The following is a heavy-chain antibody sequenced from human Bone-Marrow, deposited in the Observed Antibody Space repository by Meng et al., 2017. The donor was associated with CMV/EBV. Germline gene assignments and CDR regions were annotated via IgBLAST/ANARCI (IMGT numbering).Heavy chain of an antibody. D-gene: IGHD2-15*01. J-gene: IGHJ4*02. CDR1: GFTFSSYA. CDR3: APHCSGGSCYADY. V-gene: IGHV3-30-3*01. CDR2: ISYDGNNE. Sequence: GESLKISCAASGFTFSSYAMHWVRQAPGKGLEWVAIISYDGNNEYYADSVRGRFTISRDTSKNMLHLQMNSLRAEDTAVYYCAPHCSGGSCYADYWGEGTLVTVSS.